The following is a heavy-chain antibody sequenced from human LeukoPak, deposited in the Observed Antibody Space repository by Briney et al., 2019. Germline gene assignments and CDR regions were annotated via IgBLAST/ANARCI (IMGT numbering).Heavy chain of an antibody. J-gene: IGHJ4*02. V-gene: IGHV4-59*01. CDR3: ARAQRLYYDFWSGYSTESYFDY. Sequence: SETLSLTCTVSGGSISSYYWSWIRQPPGKGLEWIGYIYYSGSTNYNPSLKSRVTISVDTSKNQFSLKLSSVTAADTAVYYCARAQRLYYDFWSGYSTESYFDYWGQGTLVTVSS. CDR2: IYYSGST. D-gene: IGHD3-3*01. CDR1: GGSISSYY.